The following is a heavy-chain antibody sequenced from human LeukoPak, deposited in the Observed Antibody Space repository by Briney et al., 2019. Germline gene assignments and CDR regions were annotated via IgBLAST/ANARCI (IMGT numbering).Heavy chain of an antibody. D-gene: IGHD3-22*01. Sequence: PGGSLRLSCAASGFTFSSYWMSWVRQAPGKGLEWVANIKQDGSEKYCVDSVKGRFTISRDNAKNSLYLQMNSLRAEDTAVYHCARDPVDYDSSGYFFFSGPGQEFDYWGQGTLVTVSS. J-gene: IGHJ4*02. V-gene: IGHV3-7*01. CDR1: GFTFSSYW. CDR3: ARDPVDYDSSGYFFFSGPGQEFDY. CDR2: IKQDGSEK.